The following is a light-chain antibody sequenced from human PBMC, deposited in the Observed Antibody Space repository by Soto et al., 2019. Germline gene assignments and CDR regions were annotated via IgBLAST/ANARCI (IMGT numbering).Light chain of an antibody. J-gene: IGKJ4*01. V-gene: IGKV3-11*01. Sequence: EIVLTQSPATLSLSPGERATLSCRASQSVSSYLAWYQQRPGQAPRLLIYDASSRATGIPARFSGSGSGTDFTLTITSLEPEDSAVYYSQQRSNWPSTFGGGTKVEI. CDR3: QQRSNWPST. CDR2: DAS. CDR1: QSVSSY.